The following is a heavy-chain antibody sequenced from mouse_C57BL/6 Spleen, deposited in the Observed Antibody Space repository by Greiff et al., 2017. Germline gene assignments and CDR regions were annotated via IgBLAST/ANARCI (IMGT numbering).Heavy chain of an antibody. CDR3: ARKGLGWLLPYYFDY. CDR1: GYAFSSSW. V-gene: IGHV1-82*01. CDR2: IYPGDGDT. J-gene: IGHJ2*01. Sequence: QVQLQQSGPELVKPGASVKISCKASGYAFSSSWMNWVKQRPGKGLEWIGRIYPGDGDTNYNGKFKGKATLTADKSSSTAYMQLSSLTSEDSAVYFCARKGLGWLLPYYFDYWGQGTTLTVSS. D-gene: IGHD2-3*01.